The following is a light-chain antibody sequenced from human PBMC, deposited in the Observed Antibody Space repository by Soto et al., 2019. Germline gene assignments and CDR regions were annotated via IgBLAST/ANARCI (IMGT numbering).Light chain of an antibody. J-gene: IGLJ1*01. CDR1: SSDVGGYNY. CDR2: DVS. Sequence: QSVLTQPRSVSRSPGQSVTISCTGTSSDVGGYNYVSWYQQHPGKAPKLMIYDVSKRPSGVPGRFSGSKSGNTASLTISGLQAEDETDYYCCSYAGSYTYVFGTGTKLTVL. V-gene: IGLV2-11*01. CDR3: CSYAGSYTYV.